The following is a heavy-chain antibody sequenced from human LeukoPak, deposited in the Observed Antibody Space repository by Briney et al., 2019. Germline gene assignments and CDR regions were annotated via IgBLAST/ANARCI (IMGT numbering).Heavy chain of an antibody. CDR3: AREVAAGTYYYYYMDV. V-gene: IGHV1-18*01. CDR2: ISAYNGNT. J-gene: IGHJ6*03. D-gene: IGHD6-13*01. Sequence: ASVKVSCKASGYTFTSYGISWVRQAPGQGLEWMGWISAYNGNTNYAQKLQGRVTMTTDTSTSTAYMELRSLRSDDTAVYYCAREVAAGTYYYYYMDVWGKGTTVTVSS. CDR1: GYTFTSYG.